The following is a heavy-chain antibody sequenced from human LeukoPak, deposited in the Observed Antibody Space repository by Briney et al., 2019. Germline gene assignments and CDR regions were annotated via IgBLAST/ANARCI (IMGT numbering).Heavy chain of an antibody. CDR2: INPNSGGT. CDR3: ARDLSRFAVGNYYGSGRTPGTIAY. Sequence: GASVKVSCKASGYTFTGYYMHWVRQAPGQGLEWMGWINPNSGGTNYAQKFQGRVTMTRDTSISTAYMELSRLRSDDTAVYYCARDLSRFAVGNYYGSGRTPGTIAYWGQGTLVTVSS. CDR1: GYTFTGYY. D-gene: IGHD3-10*01. V-gene: IGHV1-2*02. J-gene: IGHJ4*02.